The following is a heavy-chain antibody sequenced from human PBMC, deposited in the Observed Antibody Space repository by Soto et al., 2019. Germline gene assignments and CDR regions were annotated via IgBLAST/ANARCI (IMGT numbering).Heavy chain of an antibody. V-gene: IGHV1-24*01. CDR3: GIDCSSTSCYVDYYYYGMDV. CDR1: GYTLTELS. D-gene: IGHD2-2*01. CDR2: FDPEDGET. Sequence: ASVKVSCKVSGYTLTELSMHWVRQAPGKGLEWMGGFDPEDGETIYAQKFQGRVTMTEDTSTDTAYMKLSSLRSEDTAVYYCGIDCSSTSCYVDYYYYGMDVWGQGTTVTVSS. J-gene: IGHJ6*02.